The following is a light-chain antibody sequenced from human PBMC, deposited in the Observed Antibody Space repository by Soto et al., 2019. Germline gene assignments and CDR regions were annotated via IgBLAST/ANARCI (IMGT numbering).Light chain of an antibody. CDR1: SSDIGGYDY. J-gene: IGLJ2*01. Sequence: QSALTQPASVSGSPGQSITLSCTGTSSDIGGYDYVSWYQRHPGKDPKLIIYDVNNRPSGVSNRFSGSKSGNTASLTISGLQAEDEADYYCTSYASGISHVVFGGGTKLTVL. CDR3: TSYASGISHVV. CDR2: DVN. V-gene: IGLV2-14*01.